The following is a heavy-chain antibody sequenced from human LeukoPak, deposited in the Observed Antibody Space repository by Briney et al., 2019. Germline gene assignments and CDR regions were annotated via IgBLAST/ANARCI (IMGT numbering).Heavy chain of an antibody. CDR1: GGSFGGYY. CDR3: ARGFSRYYYDSSGYYYY. D-gene: IGHD3-22*01. CDR2: INHSGST. J-gene: IGHJ4*02. V-gene: IGHV4-34*01. Sequence: SETLSLTCAVYGGSFGGYYWSWIRQPPGKGLEWIGEINHSGSTNYNPSLKSRVTISVDTSKNQFSLKLSSVTAADTAVYYCARGFSRYYYDSSGYYYYWGQGTLVTVSS.